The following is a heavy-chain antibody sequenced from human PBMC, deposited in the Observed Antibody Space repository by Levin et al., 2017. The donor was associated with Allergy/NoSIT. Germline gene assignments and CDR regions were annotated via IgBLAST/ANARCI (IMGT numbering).Heavy chain of an antibody. V-gene: IGHV3-30*18. CDR1: GFTFSSYG. D-gene: IGHD6-19*01. CDR2: ISYDGSNK. CDR3: AKDHSPYSSGWYSFDY. J-gene: IGHJ4*02. Sequence: GGSLRLSCAASGFTFSSYGMHWVRQAPGKGLEWVAVISYDGSNKYYADSVKGRFTISRDNSKNTLYLQMNSLRAEDTAVYYCAKDHSPYSSGWYSFDYWGQGTLVTVSS.